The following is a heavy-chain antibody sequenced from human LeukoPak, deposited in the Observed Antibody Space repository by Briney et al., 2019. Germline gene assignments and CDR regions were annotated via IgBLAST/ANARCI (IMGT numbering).Heavy chain of an antibody. J-gene: IGHJ6*02. V-gene: IGHV3-23*01. CDR3: AKELDWRYSSGWTYGMDV. CDR1: GFTFSSYA. Sequence: PGGSLRLSCAASGFTFSSYAMSWVRQAPGKGLEWVSAISGSGGSTYYADSVKGRFTISRDNSKNTLHLQMNSLRAEDTAVYYCAKELDWRYSSGWTYGMDVWGQGTTVTVSS. D-gene: IGHD6-19*01. CDR2: ISGSGGST.